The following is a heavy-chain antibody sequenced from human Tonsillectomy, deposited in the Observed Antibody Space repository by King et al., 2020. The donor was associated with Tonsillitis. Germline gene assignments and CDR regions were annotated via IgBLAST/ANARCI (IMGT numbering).Heavy chain of an antibody. V-gene: IGHV1-46*01. CDR3: ARGRCSSTSCYQFWFDP. CDR1: GYIFISYY. J-gene: IGHJ5*02. D-gene: IGHD2-2*01. Sequence: VQLVESGAEVKKPGASVKASCKASGYIFISYYIHWVRQAPGQGLEWMGIINPSGGSTNYAQKFQGRVTMTRDTSTSTVYMELSSLRSEDTAVYYCARGRCSSTSCYQFWFDPWGQGTLVTVSS. CDR2: INPSGGST.